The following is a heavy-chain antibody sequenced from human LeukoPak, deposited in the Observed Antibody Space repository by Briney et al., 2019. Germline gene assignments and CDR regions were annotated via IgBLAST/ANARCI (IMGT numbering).Heavy chain of an antibody. CDR3: AGQKTLGIAAAGTLGWFDP. V-gene: IGHV1-69*13. CDR2: IIPIFGTA. D-gene: IGHD6-13*01. J-gene: IGHJ5*02. Sequence: SVKVSCKASGGTFSSYAISWVRQAPGQGLEWMGGIIPIFGTANYAQKFQGRVTITADESTSTAYMELSSLRSEDTAVYYCAGQKTLGIAAAGTLGWFDPWGQGTLVTVSS. CDR1: GGTFSSYA.